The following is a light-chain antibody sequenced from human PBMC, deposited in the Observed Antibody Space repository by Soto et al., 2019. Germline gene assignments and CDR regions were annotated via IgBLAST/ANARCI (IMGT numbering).Light chain of an antibody. J-gene: IGLJ2*01. V-gene: IGLV1-40*01. Sequence: QSVLTRPPSVSGAPGQRVTISCTGSSSNIGAGYDVHWYQQLPGTAPKLLIYGNSNRPSGVPDRFSGSKSGTSASLAITGLQAEDEGDYYRQSLDRRFSGELVFGGGTKVTVL. CDR3: QSLDRRFSGELV. CDR1: SSNIGAGYD. CDR2: GNS.